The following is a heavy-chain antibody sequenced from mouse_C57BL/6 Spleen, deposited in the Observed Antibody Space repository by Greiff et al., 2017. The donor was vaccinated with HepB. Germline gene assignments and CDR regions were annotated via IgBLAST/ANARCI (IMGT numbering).Heavy chain of an antibody. Sequence: QVQLQQSGAELVRPGASVTLSCKASGYTFTDYEMHWVKQTPMHGLEWIGAIDPETGGTAYNQKFKGKAILTADKSSSTAYMELRSLTSEDSAVYYCTRSDYYGNYEGFAYWGQGTLVTVSA. CDR1: GYTFTDYE. J-gene: IGHJ3*01. D-gene: IGHD2-1*01. CDR2: IDPETGGT. CDR3: TRSDYYGNYEGFAY. V-gene: IGHV1-15*01.